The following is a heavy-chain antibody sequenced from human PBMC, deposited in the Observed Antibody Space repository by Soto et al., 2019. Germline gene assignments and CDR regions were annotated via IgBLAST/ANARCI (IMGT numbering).Heavy chain of an antibody. V-gene: IGHV3-9*01. CDR3: AKDRWSEAGDEDWYFDL. D-gene: IGHD7-27*01. CDR2: ISWNSGSI. Sequence: GGSLRLSCAASGFTFDDYAMHWVRQAPGKGLEWVSGISWNSGSIGYADSVKGRFTISRDNAKNSLYLQMNSLRAEDTALYYCAKDRWSEAGDEDWYFDLWGRGTLVTVSS. CDR1: GFTFDDYA. J-gene: IGHJ2*01.